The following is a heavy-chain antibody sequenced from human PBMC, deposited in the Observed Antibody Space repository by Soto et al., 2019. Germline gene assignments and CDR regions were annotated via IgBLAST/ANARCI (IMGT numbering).Heavy chain of an antibody. D-gene: IGHD3-3*01. V-gene: IGHV3-48*01. J-gene: IGHJ6*02. CDR2: ISSSSSTI. CDR1: GFTFSSYS. Sequence: GGSLRLSCAASGFTFSSYSMNWVRQAPGKGLEWVSYISSSSSTIYYADTVKGRFTISRDNAKNSLYLQMNSLRAEDTAVYYCARGGGIYYFCGGYYTGVSFSCYYDMDVWGQGTTVTVSS. CDR3: ARGGGIYYFCGGYYTGVSFSCYYDMDV.